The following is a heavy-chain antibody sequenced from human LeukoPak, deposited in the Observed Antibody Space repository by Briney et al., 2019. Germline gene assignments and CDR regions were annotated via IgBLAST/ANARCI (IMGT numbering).Heavy chain of an antibody. V-gene: IGHV3-23*01. J-gene: IGHJ4*02. CDR2: ISGSGGTT. CDR1: GFTFGSYA. CDR3: AKDPGRWEPNY. D-gene: IGHD1-26*01. Sequence: GGSLRLSCAASGFTFGSYAMSWVRQAPGKGLEWVSAISGSGGTTYYADSVKGRFTISRDNSKNTLYLQMNSLRAEDTAVYYCAKDPGRWEPNYWGQGTLVTVSS.